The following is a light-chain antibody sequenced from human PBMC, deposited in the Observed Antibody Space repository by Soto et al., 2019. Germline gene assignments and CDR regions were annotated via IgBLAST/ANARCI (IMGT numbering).Light chain of an antibody. CDR3: QQANSFPRT. CDR2: ASS. Sequence: DIQMTQSPSSMSVSVVDRVTITCRASQDISNWLAWYQQKPGKAPKLLIYASSTLQSGVPSRFSASGSGTDFTLTINNLQPEDFATYFCQQANSFPRTFGQGHDWRI. V-gene: IGKV1-12*01. J-gene: IGKJ5*01. CDR1: QDISNW.